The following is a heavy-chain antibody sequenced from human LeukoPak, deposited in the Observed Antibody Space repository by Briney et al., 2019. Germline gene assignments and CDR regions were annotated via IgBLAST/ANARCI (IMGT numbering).Heavy chain of an antibody. V-gene: IGHV3-48*03. J-gene: IGHJ5*02. D-gene: IGHD3-22*01. Sequence: SGGSLRLSCAASGFTFSSYEMNWVRQAPGKGLEWVSYISSSGSTIYYADSVKGRFTISGDNAKNSLYLQMNSLRAEDTAVYYCARAAAYYYDSSGYYPTPGFDPWGQGTLVTVSS. CDR3: ARAAAYYYDSSGYYPTPGFDP. CDR1: GFTFSSYE. CDR2: ISSSGSTI.